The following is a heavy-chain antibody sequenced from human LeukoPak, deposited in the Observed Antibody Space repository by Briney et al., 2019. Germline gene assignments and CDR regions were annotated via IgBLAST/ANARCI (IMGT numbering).Heavy chain of an antibody. Sequence: SQTLSLTCTVSGGSISSGSYYWSWIRQPAGKGLEWIGRIYTSGSTNYNPSLKSRVTISVDTSKNQFSLKLSSVTAADTAVYYCATTVPRGPYYYYYYYMDVWRKGTTVTVSS. CDR3: ATTVPRGPYYYYYYYMDV. J-gene: IGHJ6*03. CDR1: GGSISSGSYY. V-gene: IGHV4-61*02. CDR2: IYTSGST. D-gene: IGHD4-17*01.